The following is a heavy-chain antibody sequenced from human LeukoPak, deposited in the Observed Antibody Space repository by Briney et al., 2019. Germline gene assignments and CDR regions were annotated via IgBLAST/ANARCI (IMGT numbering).Heavy chain of an antibody. J-gene: IGHJ4*02. Sequence: PGGSLRLSCVASGFTFSSYWMTWVRQAPGKGLEWVANIKEDGSEKYYVDSVKGRFTISRDNAKNSLYLQMNSLRGEDTAVYYCTRDRSRAEDDWGQGTLVTVSS. CDR2: IKEDGSEK. V-gene: IGHV3-7*01. CDR3: TRDRSRAEDD. CDR1: GFTFSSYW. D-gene: IGHD1-14*01.